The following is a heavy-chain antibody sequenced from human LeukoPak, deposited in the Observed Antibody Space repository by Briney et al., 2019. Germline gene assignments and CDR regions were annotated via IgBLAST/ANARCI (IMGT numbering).Heavy chain of an antibody. Sequence: SQTLSLTCAISGDSVSSNSAAGNWIRQSPLRGLEWLGRTYYRSKWYNDYAVSVKSRITINPDTSKNQFSLQLNSVTPEDTAVYYCARAYCSSTSRYVWAFDIWGQGTMVTVSS. D-gene: IGHD2-2*01. V-gene: IGHV6-1*01. CDR3: ARAYCSSTSRYVWAFDI. CDR2: TYYRSKWYN. J-gene: IGHJ3*02. CDR1: GDSVSSNSAA.